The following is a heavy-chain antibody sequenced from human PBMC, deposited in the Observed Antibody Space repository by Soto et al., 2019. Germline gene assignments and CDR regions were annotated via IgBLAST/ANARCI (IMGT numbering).Heavy chain of an antibody. CDR1: GYTFTTYG. CDR3: ARDPATAYTSSSFDY. CDR2: ISAYDGNT. V-gene: IGHV1-18*04. J-gene: IGHJ4*02. Sequence: ASVKVSCKASGYTFTTYGITWLRQAPGQGLEWMGWISAYDGNTNYAQKLQGRVSMTTDPSTNTAYMELRSLRSDDTAVYYCARDPATAYTSSSFDYWGQGXLVTVSS. D-gene: IGHD6-6*01.